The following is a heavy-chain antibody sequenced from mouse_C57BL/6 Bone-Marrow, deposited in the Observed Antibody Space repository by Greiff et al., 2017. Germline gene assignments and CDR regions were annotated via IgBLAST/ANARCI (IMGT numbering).Heavy chain of an antibody. CDR2: IDPSDSYT. Sequence: QVQLQQPGAELVRPGTSVKLSCKASGYTFTSYWMPWVKQRPGQGLEWIGVIDPSDSYTNYNQKFKGKATLTVDTSSSTAHMQLSSLTSEDSAVYYCARRLGQGYWGQGTTLTVSS. CDR1: GYTFTSYW. J-gene: IGHJ2*01. V-gene: IGHV1-59*01. CDR3: ARRLGQGY. D-gene: IGHD4-1*01.